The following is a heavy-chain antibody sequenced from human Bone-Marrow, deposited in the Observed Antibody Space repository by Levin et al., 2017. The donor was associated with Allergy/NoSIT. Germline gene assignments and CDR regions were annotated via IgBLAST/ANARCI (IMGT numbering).Heavy chain of an antibody. CDR1: GFTFSSYG. Sequence: GESLKISCAASGFTFSSYGMHWVRQAPGKGLEWVAVISYDGSNKYYADSVKGRFTISRDNSKNTLYLQMNSLRAEDTAVYYCAKDIRLGWYYDILTGYANPYYYYGMDVWGQGTTVTVSS. J-gene: IGHJ6*02. D-gene: IGHD3-9*01. CDR3: AKDIRLGWYYDILTGYANPYYYYGMDV. CDR2: ISYDGSNK. V-gene: IGHV3-30*18.